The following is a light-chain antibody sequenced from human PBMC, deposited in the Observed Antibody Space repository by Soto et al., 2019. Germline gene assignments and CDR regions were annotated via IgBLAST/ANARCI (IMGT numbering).Light chain of an antibody. Sequence: QTVVTQEPSLTVSRGGTVTLTFGSSTGTLTSGHFPYWFQQKPGQAHRALIFDTSNRHSWTPARFSGSLLGGKAALTLSGAQPEEEADYYCLLYFDVARVFGGGTKLTVL. V-gene: IGLV7-46*01. CDR2: DTS. CDR1: TGTLTSGHF. J-gene: IGLJ2*01. CDR3: LLYFDVARV.